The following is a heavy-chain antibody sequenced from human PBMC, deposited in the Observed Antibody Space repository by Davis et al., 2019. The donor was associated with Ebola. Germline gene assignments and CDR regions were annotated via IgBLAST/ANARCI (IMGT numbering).Heavy chain of an antibody. D-gene: IGHD5-24*01. CDR1: GGSISSYY. CDR3: VRGDGRFDY. J-gene: IGHJ4*02. CDR2: IYNSGST. Sequence: MPSETLSLTCTVSGGSISSYYWSWIRQPPGKGLEWIGYIYNSGSTNHNPPLKSRVTISIDTSKNQFSLKLSSVTAADTAVYYCVRGDGRFDYWGQGALVTVSS. V-gene: IGHV4-59*08.